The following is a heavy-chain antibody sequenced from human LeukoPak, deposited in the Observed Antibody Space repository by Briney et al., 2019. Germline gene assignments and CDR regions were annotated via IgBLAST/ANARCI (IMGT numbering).Heavy chain of an antibody. CDR1: GYSFPSYW. J-gene: IGHJ5*02. CDR3: GKQPPGVYDTTKNWFAP. CDR2: IAPSDSYT. D-gene: IGHD3-22*01. V-gene: IGHV5-10-1*01. Sequence: GESLKISCKVSGYSFPSYWITRVRQVPGKGLEWMGRIAPSDSYTNYNPSFEGHVTMSVEKSITTVYLQWSSLKASDTAMCYCGKQPPGVYDTTKNWFAPGGQEPRVPFSS.